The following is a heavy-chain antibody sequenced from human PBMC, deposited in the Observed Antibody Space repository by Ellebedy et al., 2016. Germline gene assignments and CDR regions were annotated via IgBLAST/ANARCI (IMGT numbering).Heavy chain of an antibody. CDR1: GFSFINYA. V-gene: IGHV3-23*01. CDR3: AKSRHSAAYCGGACYYDDAFDM. CDR2: ISGGGSST. D-gene: IGHD2-21*02. Sequence: GESLKISXAASGFSFINYAMTWVRQPPGKGLEWVSGISGGGSSTSYADSVKGRFTTSRDTATSTKYLQMNSLRAEDTAVYYCAKSRHSAAYCGGACYYDDAFDMWGQGTMVTVSS. J-gene: IGHJ3*02.